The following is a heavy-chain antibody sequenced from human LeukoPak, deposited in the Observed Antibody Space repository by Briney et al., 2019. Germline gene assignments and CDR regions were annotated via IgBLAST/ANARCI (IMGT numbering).Heavy chain of an antibody. CDR1: GYTFTGYY. D-gene: IGHD3-22*01. CDR2: INPNSGGT. Sequence: ASVKVSCKASGYTFTGYYMHWVRQAPGQGLEWMGWINPNSGGTNYALKFQGRVTMTRDTSISTAYMELSRLRSDDTAVYYCARDFVVRDYYDSSGYYVGPDYWGQGTLVTVSS. J-gene: IGHJ4*02. V-gene: IGHV1-2*02. CDR3: ARDFVVRDYYDSSGYYVGPDY.